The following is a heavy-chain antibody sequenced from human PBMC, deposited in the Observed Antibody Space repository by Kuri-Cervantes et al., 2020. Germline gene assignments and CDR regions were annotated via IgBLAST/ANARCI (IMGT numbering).Heavy chain of an antibody. CDR1: GGTFSSYA. Sequence: ASVKVSCKASGGTFSSYAISWVRQAPGQRLEWMGWISAGNGDTEYSQKFRGRVTITKDTSANTAYMEVSSLRSEDTAVYYCARDPPVIPVTGTNNYWGQGTLVTVSS. J-gene: IGHJ4*02. CDR3: ARDPPVIPVTGTNNY. CDR2: ISAGNGDT. D-gene: IGHD6-19*01. V-gene: IGHV1-3*01.